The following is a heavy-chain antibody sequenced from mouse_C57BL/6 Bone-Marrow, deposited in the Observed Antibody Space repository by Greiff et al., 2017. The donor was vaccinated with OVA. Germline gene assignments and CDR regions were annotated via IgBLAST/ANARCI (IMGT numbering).Heavy chain of an antibody. V-gene: IGHV1-82*01. Sequence: VQLQQSGPELVKPGASVQISCKASGYAFSSSWMNWVKQRPGKGLEWIGRMYPGDGDTNYNGKFKGKATLTADKSSSTAYMQLSSLTSEDSAVYFCARSTTVVNYFDYWGQGTTLTVSS. CDR3: ARSTTVVNYFDY. CDR2: MYPGDGDT. D-gene: IGHD1-1*01. CDR1: GYAFSSSW. J-gene: IGHJ2*01.